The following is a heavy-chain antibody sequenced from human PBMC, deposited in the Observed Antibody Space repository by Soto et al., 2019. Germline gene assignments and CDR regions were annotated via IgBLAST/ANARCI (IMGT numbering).Heavy chain of an antibody. CDR2: ISSSSSYI. D-gene: IGHD2-2*01. CDR3: AREEIYCSSTRCFDYYGLDV. CDR1: GFTFSRYI. V-gene: IGHV3-21*01. Sequence: PGGSLRLSCAASGFTFSRYILNWVRQSPGRGLEWVSSISSSSSYIYYADSVKGRFTISRDNAKNSLYLQMNSLRTEDTAVYYCAREEIYCSSTRCFDYYGLDVWGQGTTVTVSS. J-gene: IGHJ6*02.